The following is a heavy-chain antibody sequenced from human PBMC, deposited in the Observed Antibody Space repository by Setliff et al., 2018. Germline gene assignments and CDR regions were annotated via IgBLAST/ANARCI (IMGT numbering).Heavy chain of an antibody. Sequence: ASVKVSCKASGYTFTSYGISWVRQAPGQGLEWMGWISAYNGNTNYAQKLQGRVTMTTDTSTSTAYMGLRSLRSDDTALYYCAGGPVKLVVMGFQHWGQGTMVTVSS. CDR2: ISAYNGNT. V-gene: IGHV1-18*01. CDR3: AGGPVKLVVMGFQH. J-gene: IGHJ1*01. D-gene: IGHD2-8*02. CDR1: GYTFTSYG.